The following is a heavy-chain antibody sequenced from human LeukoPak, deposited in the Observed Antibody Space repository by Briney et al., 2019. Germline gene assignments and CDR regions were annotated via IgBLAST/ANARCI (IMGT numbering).Heavy chain of an antibody. J-gene: IGHJ6*03. CDR1: GGSISSYY. D-gene: IGHD6-13*01. CDR3: ARTTEAHSWRTRYYDYYMDV. V-gene: IGHV4-59*01. CDR2: VYYSGST. Sequence: SETLSLTCTVSGGSISSYYWSWIRQPPGKGLEWIGYVYYSGSTNYNPSLKSRVTISVDTSKNQFSLKLSSVTAADTAVYYCARTTEAHSWRTRYYDYYMDVWGKGTTVTVSS.